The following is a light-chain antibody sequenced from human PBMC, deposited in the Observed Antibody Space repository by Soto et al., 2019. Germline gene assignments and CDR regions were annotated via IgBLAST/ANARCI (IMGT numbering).Light chain of an antibody. Sequence: DIVMTQTPLSSPVTLGQPASISCRSSQSLVPSDGNTYLSWLQQRPGQPPRLLISKISDRFSGVPDRFIGSGAGTDFTLKISRVEAEDVGVYYCMQATQFPITFGQGTRLELK. CDR2: KIS. CDR1: QSLVPSDGNTY. J-gene: IGKJ5*01. CDR3: MQATQFPIT. V-gene: IGKV2-24*01.